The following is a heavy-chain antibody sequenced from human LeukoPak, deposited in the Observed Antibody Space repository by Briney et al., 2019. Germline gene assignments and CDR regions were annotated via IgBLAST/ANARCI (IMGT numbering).Heavy chain of an antibody. CDR2: INHSGSN. D-gene: IGHD4-23*01. Sequence: PSETLYLTCAVYGGSFSGYYWSWIRQPPGKGLEWIGEINHSGSNNYHRSLKSRVTISVDTSKIQFSRKRSAVTAADTAVYYCARGWRRYGGKLFDYWGQGTLVTVSS. CDR3: ARGWRRYGGKLFDY. J-gene: IGHJ4*02. V-gene: IGHV4-34*01. CDR1: GGSFSGYY.